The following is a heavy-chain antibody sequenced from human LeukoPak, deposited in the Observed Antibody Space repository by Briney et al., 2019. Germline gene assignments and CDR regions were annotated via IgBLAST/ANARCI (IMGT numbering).Heavy chain of an antibody. J-gene: IGHJ4*02. V-gene: IGHV3-48*03. CDR1: GFTFSSYE. D-gene: IGHD3-22*01. CDR3: ARELANYYDSSGYYDY. Sequence: GGSLRLSCAASGFTFSSYEMNWVRQAPGKGLEWISYISSSGSTIYYADSVKGRFTISRDNAKNSLYLQMNSLRAEDTAVYYCARELANYYDSSGYYDYWGQGTLVTVSS. CDR2: ISSSGSTI.